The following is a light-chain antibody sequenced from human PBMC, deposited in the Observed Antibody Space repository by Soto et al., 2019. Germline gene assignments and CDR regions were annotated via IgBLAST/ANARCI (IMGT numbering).Light chain of an antibody. CDR1: QSISSL. CDR2: HAS. CDR3: QQYNSYS. J-gene: IGKJ1*01. V-gene: IGKV1-5*01. Sequence: DIEMTQSPSTLSASVGDRVTITCRASQSISSLLAWYQQKPGTAPKVLIYHASNLQSGVPSRFSGTGSGTEFTLTIGSMQPDDFATYYCQQYNSYSFGQGTKVDIK.